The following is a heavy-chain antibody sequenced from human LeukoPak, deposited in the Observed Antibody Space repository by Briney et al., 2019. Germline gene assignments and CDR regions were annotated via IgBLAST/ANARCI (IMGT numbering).Heavy chain of an antibody. V-gene: IGHV3-64D*06. CDR1: GFTFSSFA. D-gene: IGHD6-19*01. J-gene: IGHJ4*02. Sequence: HPGESLRLSCAASGFTFSSFAMHWVRQAPGKGLEYLSAIYSDGSRTYYADSVKGRFTISRDNSKNTLYFEMSSLRVEDTAVYYCVKSPGSGWPVWGQGTLLTVSS. CDR2: IYSDGSRT. CDR3: VKSPGSGWPV.